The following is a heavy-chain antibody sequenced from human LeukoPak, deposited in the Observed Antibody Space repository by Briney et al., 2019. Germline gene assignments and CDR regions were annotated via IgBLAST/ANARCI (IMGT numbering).Heavy chain of an antibody. CDR2: IKQDGSEK. CDR1: GVTFSSYW. CDR3: ASGLELDY. Sequence: GGSLRLSCAASGVTFSSYWMSWVRQAPGKGLEWVANIKQDGSEKNYVDSVKGRFTISRDNAKNSLYLQMNSLRAEDTAVYYCASGLELDYWGQGTLVTVSS. J-gene: IGHJ4*02. V-gene: IGHV3-7*03.